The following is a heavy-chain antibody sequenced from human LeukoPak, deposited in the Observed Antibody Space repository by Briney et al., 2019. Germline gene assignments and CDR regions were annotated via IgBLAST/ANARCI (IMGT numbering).Heavy chain of an antibody. CDR1: GFTFGSSA. CDR2: FSRSGPDT. J-gene: IGHJ4*02. Sequence: GGSLRLSCAASGFTFGSSAVSWVRQAPGKGPEWVSTFSRSGPDTYYADSVKGRFTIFRDNSKNTLYLQMNSLRAEDTAVYYCAKGSLGSWYYDYWGQGTLVTVSS. V-gene: IGHV3-23*01. CDR3: AKGSLGSWYYDY. D-gene: IGHD6-13*01.